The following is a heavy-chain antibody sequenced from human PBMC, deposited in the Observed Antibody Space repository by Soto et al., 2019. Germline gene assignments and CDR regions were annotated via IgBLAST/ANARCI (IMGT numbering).Heavy chain of an antibody. J-gene: IGHJ6*02. D-gene: IGHD5-12*01. CDR1: GGTFSSYT. CDR2: IIPILAIA. Sequence: QVQLVQSGAEVKKPGSSVKVSCKASGGTFSSYTLSWVRQAPGQGLEWMGRIIPILAIANYAQKFQGRLTITADNSTGTACMERSSLRSEDTAVYYCARDLDVATLDGRDVWGQGNTVTVSS. CDR3: ARDLDVATLDGRDV. V-gene: IGHV1-69*02.